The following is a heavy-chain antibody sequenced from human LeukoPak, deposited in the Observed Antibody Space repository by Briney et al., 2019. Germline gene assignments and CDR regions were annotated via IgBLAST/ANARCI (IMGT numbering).Heavy chain of an antibody. J-gene: IGHJ4*02. D-gene: IGHD6-13*01. CDR3: ARTSSSHSETLDY. CDR1: GGTFISYA. V-gene: IGHV1-69*04. Sequence: SVKVSCKASGGTFISYAISGVRQPPGQGLDGMGRIIPILGIANYAQKFQGRVTITLDKSTSKAYMELSSLRSEDTAVYYCARTSSSHSETLDYWGQGTLVTVSS. CDR2: IIPILGIA.